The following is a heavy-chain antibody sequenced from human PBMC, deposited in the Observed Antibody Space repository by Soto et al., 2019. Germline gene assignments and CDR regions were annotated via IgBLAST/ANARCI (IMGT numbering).Heavy chain of an antibody. CDR2: ISSSSSYI. CDR3: ARDRGDYAFDY. Sequence: LXLCCAASVFTLSSYSMNRVRQAPGKGLEWVSSISSSSSYIYYADSVKGRFTIYRDNAKNSLYLQMKSLRAEDTAVYYCARDRGDYAFDYWGQGTLVTVSS. J-gene: IGHJ4*02. CDR1: VFTLSSYS. V-gene: IGHV3-21*01. D-gene: IGHD4-17*01.